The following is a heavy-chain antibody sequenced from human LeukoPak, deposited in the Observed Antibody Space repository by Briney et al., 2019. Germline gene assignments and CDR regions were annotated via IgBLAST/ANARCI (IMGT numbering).Heavy chain of an antibody. Sequence: QSGRSLRLSCAASGFTFSSYDMHWVRQAPGKGLEWVAVISYDGNDKHYADSVKGRFTISRDNSKNTLYLQMNSLRVEDTAVYYCARVSGYDDDAFDIWGQGTMVTVSS. J-gene: IGHJ3*02. D-gene: IGHD5-12*01. CDR2: ISYDGNDK. CDR1: GFTFSSYD. CDR3: ARVSGYDDDAFDI. V-gene: IGHV3-30*03.